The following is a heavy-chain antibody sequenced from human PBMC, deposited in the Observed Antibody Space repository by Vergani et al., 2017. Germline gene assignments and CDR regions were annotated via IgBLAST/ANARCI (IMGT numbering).Heavy chain of an antibody. CDR1: GFTFSSYG. Sequence: VQLLESGGGLVQPGGSLRLSCAASGFTFSSYGMHWVRQAPGKGLEWVAVIWYDGSNKYYADSVKGRFTISRDNSKNTLYLQMNSLRAEDTAVYYCARGMITFGGVIPRVGMDVWGQGTTVTVSS. CDR3: ARGMITFGGVIPRVGMDV. CDR2: IWYDGSNK. J-gene: IGHJ6*02. D-gene: IGHD3-16*02. V-gene: IGHV3-33*08.